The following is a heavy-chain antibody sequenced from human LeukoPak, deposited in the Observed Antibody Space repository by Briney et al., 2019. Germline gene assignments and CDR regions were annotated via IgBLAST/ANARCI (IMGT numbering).Heavy chain of an antibody. V-gene: IGHV3-23*01. D-gene: IGHD3-3*01. CDR1: GFTFSTYA. J-gene: IGHJ5*02. CDR3: ARNWRPDT. Sequence: PGGFLRLSCAASGFTFSTYALGWVRQSPGKGLEWVSVINTSGGGTYYTESVQGRSTISRDNTKDTLYLQMNSLRVEDTAVYYCARNWRPDTWGQGTLVTVSS. CDR2: INTSGGGT.